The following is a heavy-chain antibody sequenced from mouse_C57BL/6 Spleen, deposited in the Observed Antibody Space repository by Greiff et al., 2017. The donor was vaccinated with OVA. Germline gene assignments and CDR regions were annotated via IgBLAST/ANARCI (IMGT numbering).Heavy chain of an antibody. J-gene: IGHJ4*01. V-gene: IGHV1-69*01. Sequence: QVQLQQPGAELVMPGASVKLSCKASGYTFTSYWMHWVKQRPGQGLEWIGEIDPSDSYTNYNQKFKGKSTLTVDKSSSTAYMQLSSLTSEDSAVYYCARITTVVAPHYYAMDYWGQGTSVTVSS. D-gene: IGHD1-1*01. CDR1: GYTFTSYW. CDR2: IDPSDSYT. CDR3: ARITTVVAPHYYAMDY.